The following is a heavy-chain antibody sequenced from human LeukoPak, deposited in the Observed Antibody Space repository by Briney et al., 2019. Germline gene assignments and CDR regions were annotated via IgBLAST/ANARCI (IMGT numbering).Heavy chain of an antibody. Sequence: SETLSLTCTVSGYSINSGYYWGWIRQPPGKGLEWIGSIYHSGSTHYNPSLKSRVTLSVDTSKKQFSLKLSSVTAADTAVYYCARHRDYDFWSGYPDAFDIWGQGTMVTVSS. V-gene: IGHV4-38-2*02. CDR1: GYSINSGYY. J-gene: IGHJ3*02. D-gene: IGHD3-3*01. CDR2: IYHSGST. CDR3: ARHRDYDFWSGYPDAFDI.